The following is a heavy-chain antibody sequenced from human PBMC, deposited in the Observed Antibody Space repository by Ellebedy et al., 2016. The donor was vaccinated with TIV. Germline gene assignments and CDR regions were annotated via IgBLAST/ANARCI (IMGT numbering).Heavy chain of an antibody. J-gene: IGHJ4*02. V-gene: IGHV5-10-1*01. D-gene: IGHD6-19*01. CDR3: ARFSGGWTDFDY. CDR1: GYSFTSYW. CDR2: IDPSDSYT. Sequence: KVSCKGSGYSFTSYWISWVRQMPGKGLEWMGKIDPSDSYTNYSPSFQGHVTISADKSISTAYLQWSSLKASDTAMYYCARFSGGWTDFDYWGQGTLVTVSS.